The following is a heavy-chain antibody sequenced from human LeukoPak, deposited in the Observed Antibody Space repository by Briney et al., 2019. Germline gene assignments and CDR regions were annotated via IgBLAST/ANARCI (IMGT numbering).Heavy chain of an antibody. V-gene: IGHV3-30-3*01. D-gene: IGHD3-3*01. CDR3: YYDFWSGYSITTNWFDP. J-gene: IGHJ5*02. Sequence: GGSLRLSCAASGFTFSSHAMHRVRQAPGKGLEWVAVISYDGSNKYYADSVKGRFTISRDNSKNTLYLQMNSLRAEDTAVYYCYYDFWSGYSITTNWFDPWGQGTLVTVSS. CDR2: ISYDGSNK. CDR1: GFTFSSHA.